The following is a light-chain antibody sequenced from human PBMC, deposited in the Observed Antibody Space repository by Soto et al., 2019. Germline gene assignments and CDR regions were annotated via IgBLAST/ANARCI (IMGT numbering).Light chain of an antibody. CDR1: QSISTY. Sequence: DIQMTQSPSSLSASVGDRVTITCRASQSISTYLSWYKQTPGKAPKLLIYAASILQSGVPSRFSGSGSATDFTLTISSLQPEDSATYYCQQSDITPRTFGQGTKVDIK. V-gene: IGKV1-39*01. J-gene: IGKJ1*01. CDR2: AAS. CDR3: QQSDITPRT.